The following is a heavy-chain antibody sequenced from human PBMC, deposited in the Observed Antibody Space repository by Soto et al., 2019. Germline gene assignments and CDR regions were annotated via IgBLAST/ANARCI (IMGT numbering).Heavy chain of an antibody. V-gene: IGHV3-30*18. CDR3: AKDALLLWFGANRLANYYFDY. CDR1: GFTFSSYG. D-gene: IGHD3-10*01. CDR2: ISYDGSNK. Sequence: QVQLVESGGGVVQPGRSLRLSCAASGFTFSSYGMHWVRQAPGKGLEWVAVISYDGSNKYYADSVKGRFTISRDNSKNTLYLQMNSLRAEDTAVYYCAKDALLLWFGANRLANYYFDYWGQGTLVTVSS. J-gene: IGHJ4*02.